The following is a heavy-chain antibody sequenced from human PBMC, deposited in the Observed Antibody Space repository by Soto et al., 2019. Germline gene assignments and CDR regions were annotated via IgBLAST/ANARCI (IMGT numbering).Heavy chain of an antibody. J-gene: IGHJ3*02. CDR3: ARAPTITIFGVVITDAFDI. CDR2: ISAYNGNT. V-gene: IGHV1-18*01. D-gene: IGHD3-3*01. CDR1: GYTFTSYG. Sequence: GASVKVSCKASGYTFTSYGISWVRQAPGQGLEWMGWISAYNGNTNYAQKLQGRVTTTTDTSTSTAYMELRSLRSDDTAVYYCARAPTITIFGVVITDAFDIWGQGTMVTVSS.